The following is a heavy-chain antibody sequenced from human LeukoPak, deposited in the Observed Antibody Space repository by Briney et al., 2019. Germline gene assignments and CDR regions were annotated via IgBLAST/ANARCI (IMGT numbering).Heavy chain of an antibody. D-gene: IGHD5-24*01. V-gene: IGHV3-7*05. J-gene: IGHJ3*02. CDR1: GFTFNNFW. Sequence: PGGTLRLSCAASGFTFNNFWMSWVRQAPGKGLEWVAIINGDGGEKYNVASVKGRFTIARDNAKNSLYLQMNSLRAEDTAVYYCAKDRDSHHACDMWGEGTVVSVSS. CDR3: AKDRDSHHACDM. CDR2: INGDGGEK.